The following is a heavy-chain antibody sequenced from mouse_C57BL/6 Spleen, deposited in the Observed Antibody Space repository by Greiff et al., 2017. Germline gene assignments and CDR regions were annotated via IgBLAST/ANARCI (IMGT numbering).Heavy chain of an antibody. J-gene: IGHJ2*01. V-gene: IGHV1-20*01. CDR3: ARNYYGSSLVPLDY. CDR2: INPYNGDT. Sequence: EVKLQQSGPELVKPGDSVKISCKASGYSFTGYFMNWVMQSHGKSLEWIGRINPYNGDTFYNQKFKGKATLTVDKSSSTAHMELRSLTSEDSAVYYCARNYYGSSLVPLDYWGQGTTLTVSS. CDR1: GYSFTGYF. D-gene: IGHD1-1*01.